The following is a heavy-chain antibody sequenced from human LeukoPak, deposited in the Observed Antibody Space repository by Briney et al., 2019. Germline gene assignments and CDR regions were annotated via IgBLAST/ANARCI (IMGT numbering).Heavy chain of an antibody. V-gene: IGHV3-30*04. CDR2: ISYGGSNK. CDR1: GFTFSRYA. D-gene: IGHD6-13*01. J-gene: IGHJ6*02. CDR3: AKADSSSWYYYYYYGMDV. Sequence: PGGSLRLSCAASGFTFSRYAMHWVRQAPGKGLEWLAFISYGGSNKYYADSVKGRFTISRDNSKNTVYLQMNSLRAEDTAVYYCAKADSSSWYYYYYYGMDVWGQGTTVTVSS.